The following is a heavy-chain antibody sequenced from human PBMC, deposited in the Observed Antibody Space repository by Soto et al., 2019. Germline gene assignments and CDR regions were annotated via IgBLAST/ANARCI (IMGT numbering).Heavy chain of an antibody. CDR3: ARGTREGWYFDL. Sequence: QVQLQQWGAGLLKPSETLSLTCAVYGGSFSGYYWSWIRQPPGKGLEWIGEIYYSGSTNYNPSLKSRVTISVDTSKNQFSLKLSSVTAADTAVYYCARGTREGWYFDLWGRGPLVTVSS. CDR1: GGSFSGYY. J-gene: IGHJ2*01. CDR2: IYYSGST. V-gene: IGHV4-34*01.